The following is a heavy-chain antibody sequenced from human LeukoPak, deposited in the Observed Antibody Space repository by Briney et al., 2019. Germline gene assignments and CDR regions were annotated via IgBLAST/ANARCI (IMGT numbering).Heavy chain of an antibody. V-gene: IGHV1-18*01. CDR1: GYTFTSYG. D-gene: IGHD3-22*01. CDR2: ISAYNGNT. CDR3: ASQKYYYDSSGTPYAFDI. J-gene: IGHJ3*02. Sequence: ASVKVSCKASGYTFTSYGISWVRQAPGQGLEWMGWISAYNGNTNYAQKLQGRVTMTTDTSTSTAYMELRSLRSDDTAVYHCASQKYYYDSSGTPYAFDIWGQGTMVTVSS.